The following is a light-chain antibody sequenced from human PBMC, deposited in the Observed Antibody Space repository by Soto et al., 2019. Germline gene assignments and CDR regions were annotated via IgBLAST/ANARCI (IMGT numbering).Light chain of an antibody. CDR1: SSNIGKNA. CDR3: ATWDGSLNGPV. Sequence: QSVLTQPFSVSEAPRQRVTISCSGSSSNIGKNAVHWYQQLPGKAPKLLIYYDDLVPSGVSDRFSGSKSGTSASLAISGLQSEDEGDYYCATWDGSLNGPVFGGGTKLTVL. V-gene: IGLV1-36*01. J-gene: IGLJ2*01. CDR2: YDD.